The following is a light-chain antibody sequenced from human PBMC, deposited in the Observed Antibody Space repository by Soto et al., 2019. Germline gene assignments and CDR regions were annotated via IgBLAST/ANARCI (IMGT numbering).Light chain of an antibody. J-gene: IGKJ2*01. V-gene: IGKV1-39*01. CDR2: AAS. CDR1: QTISSY. Sequence: DIQMTQSPSSLSASVGDRVTITCRASQTISSYLNWYQQKPGKAPKLLIYAASSLQSGGPSRFSGIGSGTDFTLTISSLQPEDFATYYCQQSHSIPYTFGQGTKLEIK. CDR3: QQSHSIPYT.